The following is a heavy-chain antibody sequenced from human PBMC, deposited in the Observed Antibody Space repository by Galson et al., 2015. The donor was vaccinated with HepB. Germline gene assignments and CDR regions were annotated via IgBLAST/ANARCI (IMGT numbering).Heavy chain of an antibody. V-gene: IGHV3-30*04. CDR1: GFTFSTYA. CDR3: ARDKYASGSYLVY. CDR2: ISYDGSYK. J-gene: IGHJ4*02. Sequence: SLRLSCAASGFTFSTYAMHWVRQAPGKGLEWVAVISYDGSYKYYADSVKGRFTISRDNSKNTLYLQMNSLRAEDTAVYYCARDKYASGSYLVYWGQGTLVTVSS. D-gene: IGHD3-10*01.